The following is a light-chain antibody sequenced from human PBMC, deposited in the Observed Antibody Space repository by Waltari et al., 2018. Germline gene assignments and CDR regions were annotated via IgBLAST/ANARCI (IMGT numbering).Light chain of an antibody. CDR1: SSNIGRSY. J-gene: IGLJ2*01. Sequence: QSVLTQPPSVSAAPGQRVTISCSGSSSNIGRSYVSWFQQVPGTAPKLLSYQDNKRPSGVSARFSASKSGTSASLAITGLQTGDEADYYCSVWDASLSAWVFGGGTRLTVL. CDR2: QDN. CDR3: SVWDASLSAWV. V-gene: IGLV1-51*02.